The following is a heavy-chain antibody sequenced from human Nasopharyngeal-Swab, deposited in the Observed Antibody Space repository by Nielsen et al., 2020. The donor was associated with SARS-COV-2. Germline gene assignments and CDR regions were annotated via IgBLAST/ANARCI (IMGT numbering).Heavy chain of an antibody. CDR2: IDYSGST. Sequence: SETLSLTCTVSGDSISSGKDYWNWIRQTPGRGLEWIGYIDYSGSTDHNPSLKSRVTISVDTSKNQFSLKVNSVTAADTAVYYCARLGRYYDTLSGYARHFDYWGQGILVTGLL. CDR3: ARLGRYYDTLSGYARHFDY. CDR1: GDSISSGKDY. J-gene: IGHJ4*02. V-gene: IGHV4-30-4*01. D-gene: IGHD3-9*01.